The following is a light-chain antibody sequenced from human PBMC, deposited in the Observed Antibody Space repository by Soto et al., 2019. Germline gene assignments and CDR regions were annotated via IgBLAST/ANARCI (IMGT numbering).Light chain of an antibody. CDR2: AAS. J-gene: IGKJ5*01. CDR1: QSVSSY. CDR3: KQRSKWLPRIT. Sequence: EMVFRQPPATLSFSPGQRATLSCGASQSVSSYLAWYQHKPGQAPRLLIYAASSRATGSPDRFSGGGSGTDFTLTISRLEPEDFAVYYCKQRSKWLPRITFGQGTRLEIK. V-gene: IGKV3-11*01.